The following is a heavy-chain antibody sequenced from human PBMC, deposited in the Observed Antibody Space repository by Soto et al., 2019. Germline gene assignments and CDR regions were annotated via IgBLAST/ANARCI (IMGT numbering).Heavy chain of an antibody. CDR1: GFTFSSYA. V-gene: IGHV3-23*01. Sequence: GSLRLSCAASGFTFSSYAMSWVRQAPGKGLERVSVISGSGGSTYYADSVKGRFTISRDNSKNTLYLQMNSLRAEDTAVYYCAKTYYDYIWGSYHLEYFQHWGQGTLVTVSS. CDR3: AKTYYDYIWGSYHLEYFQH. CDR2: ISGSGGST. D-gene: IGHD3-16*02. J-gene: IGHJ1*01.